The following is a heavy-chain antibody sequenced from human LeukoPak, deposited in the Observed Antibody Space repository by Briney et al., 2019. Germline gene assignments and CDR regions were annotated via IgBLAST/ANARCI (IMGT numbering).Heavy chain of an antibody. CDR1: GGSTSGFY. CDR2: VYYSGDR. V-gene: IGHV4-59*08. J-gene: IGHJ4*02. D-gene: IGHD2/OR15-2a*01. CDR3: ARHPFSTPFDY. Sequence: SETLSLTCSVSGGSTSGFYWSWIRQPPGKGLEWIGYVYYSGDRNYNPSLKSRVSMSLDTSKNQVSLRLSSVTAADTAVYYCARHPFSTPFDYWGRGTLVTVSS.